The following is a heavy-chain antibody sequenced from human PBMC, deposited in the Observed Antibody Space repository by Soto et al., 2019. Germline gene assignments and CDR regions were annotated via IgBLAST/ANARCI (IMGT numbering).Heavy chain of an antibody. D-gene: IGHD1-26*01. V-gene: IGHV3-48*03. CDR3: AREYSGSYFFRLHYFDY. J-gene: IGHJ4*02. CDR1: GFTFSSYE. CDR2: ISSSGSTI. Sequence: EVQLVESGGGLVQPGGSLRLSCAASGFTFSSYEMNWVRQAPGKGLEWGSYISSSGSTIYYADSVKGRFTISRDNAKKSLYVQMNSLRAEDTAVYYCAREYSGSYFFRLHYFDYWGQGTLVTVSS.